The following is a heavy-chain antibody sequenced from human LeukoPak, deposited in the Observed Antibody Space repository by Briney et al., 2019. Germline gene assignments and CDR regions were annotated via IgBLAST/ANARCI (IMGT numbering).Heavy chain of an antibody. J-gene: IGHJ4*02. CDR2: MYHSGST. D-gene: IGHD3-10*01. CDR3: ARVLDYYGSGTRDFDY. V-gene: IGHV4-38-2*02. CDR1: GYSISSGFY. Sequence: SETLSLTCTVSGYSISSGFYWGWIRQPPGKGLEWIGSMYHSGSTYYNPSLKSRVTMSADTSKNQFSLKLSSVTAADTAVYYCARVLDYYGSGTRDFDYWGQGTLVTVPS.